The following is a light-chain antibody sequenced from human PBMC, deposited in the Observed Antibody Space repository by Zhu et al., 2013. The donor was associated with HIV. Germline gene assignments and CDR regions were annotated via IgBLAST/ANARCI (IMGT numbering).Light chain of an antibody. CDR2: WAS. Sequence: DIVMTQSPDSLAVSLGERATINCKSSQSVLNISNNKNYLAWFQQKPGQPPKLLIYWASNRASGVPDRFSGSGSGTEFTLTISSLQSEDFAVYYCQQYKNWWTFGQGTNVEIK. V-gene: IGKV4-1*01. CDR1: QSVLNISNNKNY. J-gene: IGKJ1*01. CDR3: QQYKNWWT.